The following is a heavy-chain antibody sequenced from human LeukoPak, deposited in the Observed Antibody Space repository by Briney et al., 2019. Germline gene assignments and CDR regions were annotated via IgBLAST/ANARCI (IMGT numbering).Heavy chain of an antibody. Sequence: ASVKVSCKASGYTFTRYDINWVRQAPGQGLEWMGIINPSGGSTSYAQKFQGRVTMTRDTSTSTVYMELSSLRSEDTAVYYCARENYGRAAMVDYWGQGTLVTVSS. D-gene: IGHD2-2*01. V-gene: IGHV1-46*01. CDR1: GYTFTRYD. J-gene: IGHJ4*02. CDR3: ARENYGRAAMVDY. CDR2: INPSGGST.